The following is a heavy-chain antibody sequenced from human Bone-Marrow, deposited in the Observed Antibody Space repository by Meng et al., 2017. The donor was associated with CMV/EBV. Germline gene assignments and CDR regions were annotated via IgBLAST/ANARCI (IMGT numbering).Heavy chain of an antibody. CDR1: GGTFSSYA. CDR3: ARDLSRPDYGDEYYYYYGMDV. J-gene: IGHJ6*02. Sequence: ASVKVSCKASGGTFSSYAISWVRQAPGQGLEWMGGINPRTGDTKYAQKFQGRVTLSRDTSISTAYMDLNRLRSDAPAVYDCARDLSRPDYGDEYYYYYGMDVWGQGTTVTVSS. D-gene: IGHD4-17*01. CDR2: INPRTGDT. V-gene: IGHV1-2*02.